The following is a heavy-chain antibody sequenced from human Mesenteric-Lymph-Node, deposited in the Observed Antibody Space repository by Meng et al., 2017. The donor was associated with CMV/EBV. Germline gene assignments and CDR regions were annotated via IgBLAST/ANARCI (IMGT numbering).Heavy chain of an antibody. CDR3: AKAGSSSWYSFFDY. CDR2: IRYDGRNK. J-gene: IGHJ4*02. Sequence: VRQAPGKGLEWVAFIRYDGRNKYYADSVKGRITISRDNSKSSVYLEMNSLRAEDTAVYFCAKAGSSSWYSFFDYWGQGALVTVSS. D-gene: IGHD6-13*01. V-gene: IGHV3-30*02.